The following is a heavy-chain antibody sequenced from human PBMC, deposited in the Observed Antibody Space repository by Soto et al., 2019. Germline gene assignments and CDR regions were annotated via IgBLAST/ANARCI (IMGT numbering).Heavy chain of an antibody. CDR2: IYYSGST. V-gene: IGHV4-59*01. CDR3: AREISVIEPYTFDY. D-gene: IGHD3-16*02. J-gene: IGHJ4*02. Sequence: PSETLSLTCTVSGGSISSYYWSWIRQPPGKGLEWIGYIYYSGSTNYNPSLKSRVTISVDTSKNQFSLKLSSVTAADTAVYYCAREISVIEPYTFDYWGQGTLVTVSS. CDR1: GGSISSYY.